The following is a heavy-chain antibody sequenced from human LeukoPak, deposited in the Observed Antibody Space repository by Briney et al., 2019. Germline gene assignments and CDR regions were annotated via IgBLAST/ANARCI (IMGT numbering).Heavy chain of an antibody. V-gene: IGHV3-30*02. CDR3: AKDLDSSGY. CDR1: GFTFSGCG. CDR2: IRYDGSNK. D-gene: IGHD3-22*01. Sequence: GGSLRLSCAASGFTFSGCGMHWVPQAPGKGLEWVSFIRYDGSNKFYAESVKGRFTISRDNSKNTLFLQMNSLRAEDTAIYYCAKDLDSSGYWGQGTLVTVSS. J-gene: IGHJ4*02.